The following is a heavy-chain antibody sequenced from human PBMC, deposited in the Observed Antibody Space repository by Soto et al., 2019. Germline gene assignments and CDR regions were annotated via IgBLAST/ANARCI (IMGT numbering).Heavy chain of an antibody. V-gene: IGHV4-39*01. J-gene: IGHJ4*02. D-gene: IGHD1-26*01. CDR3: ARRPSGSYFGY. CDR2: IYYSGST. CDR1: GGSISSSSYY. Sequence: SETLSLTCTVSGGSISSSSYYWGWIRQPPGKGLEWIGSIYYSGSTYYNPSLKGRVTISVDTSKNQFSLKLSSVTAADTAVYYCARRPSGSYFGYWGQGTLVTVSS.